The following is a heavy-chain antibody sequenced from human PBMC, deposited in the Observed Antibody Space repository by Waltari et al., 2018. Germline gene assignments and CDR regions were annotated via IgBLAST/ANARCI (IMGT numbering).Heavy chain of an antibody. Sequence: QLQLQESGPGLVKPSETLSLTCTVSGVSISSGSYYWGWIRQPPGKGLESIGYISYSGTTYYNLSLKSRVTMSVDTSRDQYSLSLRSVAAADTAVYYCARYYGNGEGWLDPWGQGTLVTVSS. J-gene: IGHJ5*02. CDR2: ISYSGTT. V-gene: IGHV4-39*07. CDR3: ARYYGNGEGWLDP. D-gene: IGHD3-3*01. CDR1: GVSISSGSYY.